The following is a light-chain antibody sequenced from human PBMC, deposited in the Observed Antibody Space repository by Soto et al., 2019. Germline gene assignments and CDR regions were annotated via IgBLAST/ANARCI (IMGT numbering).Light chain of an antibody. V-gene: IGLV2-14*01. CDR2: DVS. Sequence: SVLTQPASVSGSPGQSITISCTGTSSDVGGYNYVSWYQQHPGKAPKLMSYDVSNLPSGVSNRFYGSKSGNTASLTISGLQAEDEADYYCSSYTSSSPLVFGGGTKLTV. J-gene: IGLJ2*01. CDR3: SSYTSSSPLV. CDR1: SSDVGGYNY.